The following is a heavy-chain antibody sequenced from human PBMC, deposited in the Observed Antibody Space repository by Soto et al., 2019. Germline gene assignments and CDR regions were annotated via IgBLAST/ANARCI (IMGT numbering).Heavy chain of an antibody. CDR3: ARDAIRNYYDFWSGYSTTSYYYYGMDV. J-gene: IGHJ6*02. Sequence: SETLSLTCTVSGGSISSGDYYWSWIRQPPGKGLEWIGFIYYSGSTYYNPSLKSRVTISVDTSKNQFSLKLSSVTAADTAVYYCARDAIRNYYDFWSGYSTTSYYYYGMDVWGQGTTVTVSS. CDR2: IYYSGST. CDR1: GGSISSGDYY. D-gene: IGHD3-3*01. V-gene: IGHV4-30-4*01.